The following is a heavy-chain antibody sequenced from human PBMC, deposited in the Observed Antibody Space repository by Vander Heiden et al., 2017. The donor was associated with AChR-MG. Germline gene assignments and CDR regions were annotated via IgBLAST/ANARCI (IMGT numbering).Heavy chain of an antibody. CDR1: GGTFSSYA. CDR2: IIPILGIA. V-gene: IGHV1-69*04. J-gene: IGHJ4*02. CDR3: ASGDYYDSSGYLTDY. D-gene: IGHD3-22*01. Sequence: QVQLVPSGAEVKKPGSSVKVSCKASGGTFSSYAISWVGQAPGQGLEWMGRIIPILGIANYAQKFQGRVTITADKSTSTAYMELSSLRSEDTAVYYCASGDYYDSSGYLTDYWGQGTLVTVSS.